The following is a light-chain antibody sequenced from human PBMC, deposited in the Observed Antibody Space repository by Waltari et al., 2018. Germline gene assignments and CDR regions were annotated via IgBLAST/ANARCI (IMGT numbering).Light chain of an antibody. Sequence: QRPEKGPRYLMKVNSDGSHRKEDEIPDRFARSSSGAERYLTISSLQSDDEADYYCETAGDGTWVFGGGTKLTVL. CDR2: VNSDGSH. V-gene: IGLV4-69*01. J-gene: IGLJ3*02. CDR3: ETAGDGTWV.